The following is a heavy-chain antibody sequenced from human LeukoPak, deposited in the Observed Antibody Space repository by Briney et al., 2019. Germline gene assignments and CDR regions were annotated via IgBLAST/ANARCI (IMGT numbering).Heavy chain of an antibody. Sequence: ASVKVSCKASGYTFTSYGISWVRQAPGQGLEWMGWISAYNGNTNYAQKLQGRVTMTTDTSTSTAYMELRSLRSDDTAVYYCARGVLRFLEWLSRGDAFDIWGQGTMVTVSS. CDR1: GYTFTSYG. D-gene: IGHD3-3*01. V-gene: IGHV1-18*01. CDR3: ARGVLRFLEWLSRGDAFDI. CDR2: ISAYNGNT. J-gene: IGHJ3*02.